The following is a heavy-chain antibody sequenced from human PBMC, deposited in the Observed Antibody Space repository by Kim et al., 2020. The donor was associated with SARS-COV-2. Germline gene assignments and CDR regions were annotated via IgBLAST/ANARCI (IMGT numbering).Heavy chain of an antibody. Sequence: ADSVKGRFTISRDNSKNTLYLQMNSLRAEDTAVYYCAKGGGIAATFAFDIWGQGTMVTVSS. J-gene: IGHJ3*02. CDR3: AKGGGIAATFAFDI. V-gene: IGHV3-23*01. D-gene: IGHD6-13*01.